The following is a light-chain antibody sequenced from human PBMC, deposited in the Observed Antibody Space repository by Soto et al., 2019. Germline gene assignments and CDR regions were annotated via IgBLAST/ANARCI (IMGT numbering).Light chain of an antibody. J-gene: IGKJ1*01. V-gene: IGKV3-20*01. Sequence: EIVMTQSPATLSVSPGERATLSCRASQSISSNLAWYQQKPGQAPRLLIYGAYSRATGIPDRFGGSGSGTDFTLTINTLEPEDFAVYYCKLYGDSTATFGQGTKVDI. CDR3: KLYGDSTAT. CDR1: QSISSN. CDR2: GAY.